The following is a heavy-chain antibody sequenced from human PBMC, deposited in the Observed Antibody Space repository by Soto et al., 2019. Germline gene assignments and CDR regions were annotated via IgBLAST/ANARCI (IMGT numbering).Heavy chain of an antibody. Sequence: HLQLQESGPGLVKPSETLSLTCTVSGDSIGSTTYYWGWIRQPPGKGLEWIGSIYYSGCTYYKSYLLSRITISVDTSKNQFSLKLIPVTAADTSVYYCARHAVPQLVKAPFYYWGQGKLVTVSS. CDR2: IYYSGCT. J-gene: IGHJ4*02. D-gene: IGHD6-6*01. CDR3: ARHAVPQLVKAPFYY. CDR1: GDSIGSTTYY. V-gene: IGHV4-39*01.